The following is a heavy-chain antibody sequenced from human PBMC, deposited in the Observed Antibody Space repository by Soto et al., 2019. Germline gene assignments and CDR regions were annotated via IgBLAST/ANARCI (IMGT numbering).Heavy chain of an antibody. CDR2: IYYSGST. V-gene: IGHV4-30-4*01. Sequence: SETLSLTCTVSGGSISSGDYYWSWIRQPPGKGLEWIGYIYYSGSTYYNPSLKSRVTISVDTSKNQFSLKLSSVTAADTAVYYCARGGRGIGGGYSYGNPLFDYWGQGTLVTVSS. CDR1: GGSISSGDYY. J-gene: IGHJ4*02. CDR3: ARGGRGIGGGYSYGNPLFDY. D-gene: IGHD5-18*01.